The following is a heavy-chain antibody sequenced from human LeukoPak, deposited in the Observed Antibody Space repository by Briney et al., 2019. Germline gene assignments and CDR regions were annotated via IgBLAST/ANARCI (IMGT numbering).Heavy chain of an antibody. V-gene: IGHV3-48*03. D-gene: IGHD3-10*01. CDR2: IHSSGTTI. J-gene: IGHJ5*02. CDR1: GFTFSSYD. Sequence: QPGGSLRLSCAASGFTFSSYDMNWVRQAPGKGLEWVSYIHSSGTTIYYADSVRGRFTISRDNAENSLYLQMNSLRAEDTCVYYCAREVSGEFDPWGQGTLVTVSS. CDR3: AREVSGEFDP.